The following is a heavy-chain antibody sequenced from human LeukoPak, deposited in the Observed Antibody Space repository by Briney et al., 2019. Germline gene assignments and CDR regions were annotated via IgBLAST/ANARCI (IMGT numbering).Heavy chain of an antibody. CDR1: GGSINSGVYY. CDR3: ARDSVRLLGTTGFDP. J-gene: IGHJ5*02. V-gene: IGHV4-61*02. D-gene: IGHD1-1*01. Sequence: SETLSLTCAVFGGSINSGVYYWNWIRQPAGKGLEWIGRMDTSGSTDYNPSLKSRVTISLDRYMNQFSLKLSSVTAADTAVYFCARDSVRLLGTTGFDPWGQGTLVTVSS. CDR2: MDTSGST.